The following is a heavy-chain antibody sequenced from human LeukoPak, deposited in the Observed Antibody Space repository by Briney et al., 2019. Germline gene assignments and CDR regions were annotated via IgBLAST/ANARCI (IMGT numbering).Heavy chain of an antibody. CDR2: LSSGYNT. V-gene: IGHV3-53*01. D-gene: IGHD3-22*01. J-gene: IGHJ3*02. Sequence: GGSLRLSCAASGFSVNSYYMSWVRQAPGRGLEWVSALSSGYNTHYADSVNGRFTISRDNSKNTLYLQLNSLRAEDTAVYYCAKDPRNRITMIVVVTPDAFNIWGQGTMVTVSS. CDR3: AKDPRNRITMIVVVTPDAFNI. CDR1: GFSVNSYY.